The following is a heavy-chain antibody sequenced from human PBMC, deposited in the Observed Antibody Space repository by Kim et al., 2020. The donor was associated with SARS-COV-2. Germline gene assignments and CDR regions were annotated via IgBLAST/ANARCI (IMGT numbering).Heavy chain of an antibody. J-gene: IGHJ4*02. CDR1: GFTFSSYS. Sequence: GGSLRLSCAASGFTFSSYSMNWVRQAPGKGLEWVSSISSSSSYIYYADSVKGRFTISRDNAKNSLYLQMNSLRAEDTAVYYCARSGAMVHPCFDYWGQGTLVTVSS. CDR2: ISSSSSYI. D-gene: IGHD5-18*01. CDR3: ARSGAMVHPCFDY. V-gene: IGHV3-21*01.